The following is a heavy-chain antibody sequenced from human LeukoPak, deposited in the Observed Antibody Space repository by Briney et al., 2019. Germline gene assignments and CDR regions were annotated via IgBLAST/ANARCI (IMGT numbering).Heavy chain of an antibody. CDR3: AKLHNLNSDY. Sequence: GGSLRRSCAPSGFTFSDYAMNWVRQAPGKGLQWVSTISGSGGSTYYAGSVKGRFTISRDNSKNTLYLQMNSLRAEDTAVYYCAKLHNLNSDYWGQGTLVTVSS. J-gene: IGHJ4*02. D-gene: IGHD1-14*01. CDR1: GFTFSDYA. CDR2: ISGSGGST. V-gene: IGHV3-23*01.